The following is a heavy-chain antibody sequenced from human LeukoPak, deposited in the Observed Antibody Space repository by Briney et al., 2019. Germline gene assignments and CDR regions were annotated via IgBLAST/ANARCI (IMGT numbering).Heavy chain of an antibody. J-gene: IGHJ3*02. CDR2: IIPILGIA. D-gene: IGHD2-21*02. CDR3: ARILEGGDGQDDLFDI. CDR1: GGTFSSYA. V-gene: IGHV1-69*04. Sequence: SVKVSCKASGGTFSSYAISWVRQAPGQGLEWMGRIIPILGIANYAQKFQGRVTITADKSTSTAYMELSSLRSEDTAVYYCARILEGGDGQDDLFDIWGQGTMVTVSS.